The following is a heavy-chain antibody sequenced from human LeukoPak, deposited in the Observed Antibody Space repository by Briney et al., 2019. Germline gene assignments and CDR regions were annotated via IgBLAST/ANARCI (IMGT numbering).Heavy chain of an antibody. V-gene: IGHV4-38-2*02. Sequence: SETLSLTCTVSGYSISSGYYWGWIRQPPGKGLEWIGSIYHSGSTYYNPSLKSRVTISVDTSKNQFSLKMSSVTAADTAVYYCARDQVQQWLEYWYFDLWGRGTLVTVSS. D-gene: IGHD6-19*01. CDR1: GYSISSGYY. CDR3: ARDQVQQWLEYWYFDL. J-gene: IGHJ2*01. CDR2: IYHSGST.